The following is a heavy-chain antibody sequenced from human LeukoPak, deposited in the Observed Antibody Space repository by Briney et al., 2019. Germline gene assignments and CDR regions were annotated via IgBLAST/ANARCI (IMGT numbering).Heavy chain of an antibody. CDR2: ISGSGGST. CDR3: AKDRAYGGNRSPDAFDI. J-gene: IGHJ3*02. D-gene: IGHD4-23*01. Sequence: GGSLRLSCAASGFTFSSYGMSWVRQAPGKGLEWVSAISGSGGSTYYADSVKGRFTISRDNSKNTLYLQMDSLRAEDTAVYYCAKDRAYGGNRSPDAFDIWGQGTMVTVSS. CDR1: GFTFSSYG. V-gene: IGHV3-23*01.